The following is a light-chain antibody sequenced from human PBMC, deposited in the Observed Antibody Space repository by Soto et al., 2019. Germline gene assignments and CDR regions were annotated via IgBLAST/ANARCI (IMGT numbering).Light chain of an antibody. J-gene: IGKJ1*01. CDR2: DAS. CDR3: QQYSSYSWT. CDR1: QSISGW. V-gene: IGKV1-5*01. Sequence: IQMTQSPSTLSPSLGYRVTITCRATQSISGWFAWYQQKPGKAHKLPIYDASILESGVPSRFSGSGSGTEFTLTISSLQPDDFATYYCQQYSSYSWTFGQGTKVDIK.